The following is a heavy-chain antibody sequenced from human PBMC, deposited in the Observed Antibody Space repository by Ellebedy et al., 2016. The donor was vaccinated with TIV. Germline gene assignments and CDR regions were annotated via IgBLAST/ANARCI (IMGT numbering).Heavy chain of an antibody. V-gene: IGHV3-11*01. Sequence: GESLKISCAASGFTFSDYYMIWIRQAPGKGLEWVSYISSSGSTIYYADSVKGRFTISRDNAKNSLSLQMHSLRAEDTAVYYCARDARFIDQQHNWFDPWGQGTLVTVSS. D-gene: IGHD2-2*01. CDR1: GFTFSDYY. CDR3: ARDARFIDQQHNWFDP. J-gene: IGHJ5*02. CDR2: ISSSGSTI.